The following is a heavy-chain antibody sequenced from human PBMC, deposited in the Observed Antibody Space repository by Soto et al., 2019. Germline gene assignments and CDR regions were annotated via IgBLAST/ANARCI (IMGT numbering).Heavy chain of an antibody. CDR1: GYGFTTYC. CDR2: ISAHNGNT. D-gene: IGHD1-1*01. J-gene: IGHJ4*02. V-gene: IGHV1-18*01. CDR3: ARGRYGDY. Sequence: QVHLVQSGAEVKKPGASVKVSCKGSGYGFTTYCITWVRQAPGQGLEWMAWISAHNGNTNYAQQHQGRVTVTRDTSTSTAYMELRRLRSDATVVYYCARGRYGDYWGQGALVTVSS.